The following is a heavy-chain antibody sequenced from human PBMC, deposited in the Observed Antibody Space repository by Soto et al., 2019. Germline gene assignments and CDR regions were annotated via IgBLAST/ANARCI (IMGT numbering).Heavy chain of an antibody. CDR2: IYYSGST. CDR1: GGSISSSSYY. V-gene: IGHV4-39*01. CDR3: ASEKYYDFWSGYYTPLDY. Sequence: PSETLSLTCTVSGGSISSSSYYWGRIRQPPGKGLEWIGSIYYSGSTYYNPSLKSRVTISVDTSENQFSPKLSSVTAADTAVYYCASEKYYDFWSGYYTPLDYWGQGTLVTVSS. J-gene: IGHJ4*02. D-gene: IGHD3-3*01.